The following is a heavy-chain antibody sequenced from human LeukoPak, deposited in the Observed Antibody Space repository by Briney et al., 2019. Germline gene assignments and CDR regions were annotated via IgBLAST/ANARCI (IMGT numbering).Heavy chain of an antibody. Sequence: GGSLRLSCAASGFTVSSNYMSWVRQAPGKGLEWVSVIYSGGSTYYAGSVKGRFTISRHNSKNTLYLQMNSLRAEDTAVYYCARDLDSSGYSDAFDIWGQGTMVTVSS. V-gene: IGHV3-53*04. J-gene: IGHJ3*02. CDR1: GFTVSSNY. CDR3: ARDLDSSGYSDAFDI. D-gene: IGHD3-22*01. CDR2: IYSGGST.